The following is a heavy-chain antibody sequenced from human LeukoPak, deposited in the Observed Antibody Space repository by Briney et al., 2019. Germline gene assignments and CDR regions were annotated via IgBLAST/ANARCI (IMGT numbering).Heavy chain of an antibody. CDR2: IYYIGST. D-gene: IGHD3-22*01. CDR3: ARGLGYYDSSGYRRPYYYYYYYMDV. CDR1: GGSFSGYY. V-gene: IGHV4-34*01. J-gene: IGHJ6*03. Sequence: SETLSLTCAVYGGSFSGYYWGWIRQPPGKGLEWIGTIYYIGSTNYNPSLKSRVTLSVDTSKNQFSLKLSSVTAADTAVYYCARGLGYYDSSGYRRPYYYYYYYMDVWGKGTTVTVSS.